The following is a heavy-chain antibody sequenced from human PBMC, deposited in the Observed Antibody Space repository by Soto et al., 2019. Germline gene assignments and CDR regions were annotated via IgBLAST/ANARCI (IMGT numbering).Heavy chain of an antibody. CDR1: GFTFSSYG. CDR2: ISYDGSNK. V-gene: IGHV3-30*03. Sequence: PGGSLRLSCAASGFTFSSYGMHWVRQAPGKGLEWVAVISYDGSNKYYADSVKGRFTISRDNSKNTLYLQMNSLRAEDTAVYYCARDYDILTEAPGSDHYYYYGMDVWGQGTTVTVSS. CDR3: ARDYDILTEAPGSDHYYYYGMDV. J-gene: IGHJ6*02. D-gene: IGHD3-9*01.